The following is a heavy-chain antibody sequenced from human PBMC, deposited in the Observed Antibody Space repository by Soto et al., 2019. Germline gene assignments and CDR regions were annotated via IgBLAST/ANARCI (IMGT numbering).Heavy chain of an antibody. CDR2: IYYSGST. V-gene: IGHV4-39*01. J-gene: IGHJ4*02. Sequence: SETLSLTCTVSGGSISSSSYYWGWIRQPPGKGLEWIGSIYYSGSTYYNPSLKSRVTISVDTSKNQFSLKLSSVTAADTAVYYWASFRYLLDGYNDYWGKGTLVTVSS. D-gene: IGHD5-12*01. CDR1: GGSISSSSYY. CDR3: ASFRYLLDGYNDY.